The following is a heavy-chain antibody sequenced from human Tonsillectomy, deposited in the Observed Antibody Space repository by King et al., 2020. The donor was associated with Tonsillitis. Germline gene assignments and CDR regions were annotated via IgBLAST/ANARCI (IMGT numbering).Heavy chain of an antibody. CDR3: AKDGEPGMGSISGDY. Sequence: VQLVESGGGLVQPGRSLRLSCAASGFTFDDYAMHWVRQAPGKGLEWVSGISWNSGSIGYADSVKGRFTISRDNAKNSLYLQMNSLRAEDTALYYCAKDGEPGMGSISGDYWGQGTLVTVSS. CDR2: ISWNSGSI. CDR1: GFTFDDYA. V-gene: IGHV3-9*01. J-gene: IGHJ4*02. D-gene: IGHD7-27*01.